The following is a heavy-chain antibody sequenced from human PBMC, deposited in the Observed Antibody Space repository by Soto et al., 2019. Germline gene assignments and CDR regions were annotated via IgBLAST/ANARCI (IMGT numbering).Heavy chain of an antibody. Sequence: EVQLLESGGGLLQPGGSLRLSCAASGFTFTTYAMSWVRQPPGKGLEWVSGISSSGDIPYYADSVKGRFTISRDQSKKTVYLQMNSLRAEDTALYYCAKVNSIVGDGDHDYWGQGTLVSVSS. CDR3: AKVNSIVGDGDHDY. V-gene: IGHV3-23*01. CDR1: GFTFTTYA. CDR2: ISSSGDIP. J-gene: IGHJ4*02. D-gene: IGHD4-17*01.